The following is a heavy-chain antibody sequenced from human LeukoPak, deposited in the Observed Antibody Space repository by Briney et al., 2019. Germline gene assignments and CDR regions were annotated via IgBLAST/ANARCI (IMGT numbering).Heavy chain of an antibody. CDR1: GYTFTGYY. Sequence: ASVTVSCKASGYTFTGYYMHWVRQAPGQGLEWMGWINPNSGGTNYAQKFQGRVTMTRDTSISTAYMELSRLRSDDTAVYYCARVVGSYYYYGMDVWGQGTTVTVSS. D-gene: IGHD1-26*01. V-gene: IGHV1-2*02. J-gene: IGHJ6*02. CDR3: ARVVGSYYYYGMDV. CDR2: INPNSGGT.